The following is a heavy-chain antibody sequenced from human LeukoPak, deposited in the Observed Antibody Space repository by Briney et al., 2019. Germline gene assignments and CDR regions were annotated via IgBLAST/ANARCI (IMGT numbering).Heavy chain of an antibody. J-gene: IGHJ4*02. V-gene: IGHV3-48*04. D-gene: IGHD6-6*01. CDR1: GFTFSSYG. Sequence: PGGSLRLSCAASGFTFSSYGMHWVRQAPGKGLEWVSYISSSGSTIYYADSVKGRFTISRDNAKNSLYLQMNSLRAEDTAVYYCAKDQGSSSFDYWGQGTLVTVSS. CDR2: ISSSGSTI. CDR3: AKDQGSSSFDY.